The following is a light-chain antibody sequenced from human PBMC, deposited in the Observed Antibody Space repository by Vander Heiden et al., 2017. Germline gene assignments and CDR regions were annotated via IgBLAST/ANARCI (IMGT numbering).Light chain of an antibody. CDR2: EVS. J-gene: IGLJ1*01. CDR1: SSDVGGYDH. CDR3: SSYTRSSTYV. V-gene: IGLV2-14*03. Sequence: QSALTQPAYVAGSPGQSITISCSGTSSDVGGYDHVPWCQQHPGKAPKLLIYEVSDRPSGVSNRFSGSKSGNTASLTISGLQAEDEANYYCSSYTRSSTYVFGTGTQVTVL.